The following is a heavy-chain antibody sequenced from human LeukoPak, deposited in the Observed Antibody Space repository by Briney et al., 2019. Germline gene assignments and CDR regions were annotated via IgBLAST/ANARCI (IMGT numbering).Heavy chain of an antibody. Sequence: TGGSLRLSCAASGFTFSGYAMHWVRQAPGKGLVWVSRIKSDGSITSYADSVMGRFTISRDNARNTLFLEMNSLRAEDSAVYYCARDRFLGPVTAYLDYWGQGTPVTVSS. V-gene: IGHV3-74*01. CDR1: GFTFSGYA. D-gene: IGHD2-21*02. CDR2: IKSDGSIT. CDR3: ARDRFLGPVTAYLDY. J-gene: IGHJ4*02.